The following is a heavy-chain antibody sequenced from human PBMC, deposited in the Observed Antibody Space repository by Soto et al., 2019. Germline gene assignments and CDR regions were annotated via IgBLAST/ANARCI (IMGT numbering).Heavy chain of an antibody. CDR3: VNDPSPTTGPTDDTWFDT. J-gene: IGHJ5*02. CDR2: ICSDGSEK. V-gene: IGHV3-33*06. D-gene: IGHD1-1*01. Sequence: QVQLVESGGGVVHPGRSLRLSCAASGFNFRNYAMHWVRQAPGKGLEWVAVICSDGSEKYYGASVKGRVTISRDNFKNTVSLQMNRLRVEDTAIYYCVNDPSPTTGPTDDTWFDTWGLGTLVTVSS. CDR1: GFNFRNYA.